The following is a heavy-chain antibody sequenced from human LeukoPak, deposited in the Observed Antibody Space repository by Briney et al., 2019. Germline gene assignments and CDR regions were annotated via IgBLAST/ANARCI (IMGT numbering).Heavy chain of an antibody. CDR1: GYTFTSYG. D-gene: IGHD7-27*01. V-gene: IGHV1-18*01. CDR3: ARDPSLRWGYYYYGMDV. J-gene: IGHJ6*02. Sequence: ASVKVSCKASGYTFTSYGISWVRQAPGQGLEWMGWISAYNGNTNYAQKLQGRVTMTTDTSTSTAYMELRSLRSDDTAVYYCARDPSLRWGYYYYGMDVWGQGTTVTVSS. CDR2: ISAYNGNT.